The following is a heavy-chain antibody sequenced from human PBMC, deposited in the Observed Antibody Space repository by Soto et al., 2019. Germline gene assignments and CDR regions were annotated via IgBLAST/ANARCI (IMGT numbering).Heavy chain of an antibody. J-gene: IGHJ4*02. CDR1: GFTFSTYG. V-gene: IGHV3-33*01. CDR2: IWYDGSSR. Sequence: QVQLVESGGGVVQPGRSLRLSCAASGFTFSTYGMHWVRQAPGKGLEWVAVIWYDGSSRYYADSVKGRFTISRDNSKNTVFRQSNSRRAEDTGVYYCARDWTCCCGGDCYSDLWGQGTLVTVSS. D-gene: IGHD2-21*02. CDR3: ARDWTCCCGGDCYSDL.